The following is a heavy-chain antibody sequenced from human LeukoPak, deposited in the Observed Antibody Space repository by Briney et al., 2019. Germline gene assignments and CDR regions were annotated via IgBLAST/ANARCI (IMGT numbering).Heavy chain of an antibody. Sequence: GGSLRLSCAASGFTFSSYAMSWVRQAPGKGLEWVSAISGSGGSTYYADSVKGRFTISRDNSKNTLYLQMNSLRAEDTAVYYCAKSAWGSYRSGTYFDYWGQGTLVTLSS. CDR2: ISGSGGST. V-gene: IGHV3-23*01. CDR3: AKSAWGSYRSGTYFDY. J-gene: IGHJ4*02. CDR1: GFTFSSYA. D-gene: IGHD3-16*02.